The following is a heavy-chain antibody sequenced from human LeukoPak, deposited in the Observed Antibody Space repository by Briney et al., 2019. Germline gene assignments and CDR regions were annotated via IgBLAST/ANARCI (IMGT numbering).Heavy chain of an antibody. CDR1: GDSINNYY. D-gene: IGHD2-15*01. CDR3: ARKGSYFDY. V-gene: IGHV4-59*01. Sequence: KPSETLSLTCTVSGDSINNYYWSWIRQPPGKGLEWIGYIYYSGSTNYNPSLKSRVTISVDTSKNQFSLKLSSVTAADTAVYYCARKGSYFDYWGQGTLVTVSS. J-gene: IGHJ4*02. CDR2: IYYSGST.